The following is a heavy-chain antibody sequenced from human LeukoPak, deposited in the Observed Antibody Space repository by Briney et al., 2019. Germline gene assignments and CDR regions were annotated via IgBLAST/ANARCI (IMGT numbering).Heavy chain of an antibody. CDR2: IIPILGIA. Sequence: SVKVSCKASGGTFSSYAISWVRQAPGQGLEWMGRIIPILGIANYAQKFQGRVTITADKSTSTAYMELSSLRSEDTAVYYCARDPMKYYYESSGYYYMGWFDPWGQGTLVTVSS. D-gene: IGHD3-22*01. CDR3: ARDPMKYYYESSGYYYMGWFDP. J-gene: IGHJ5*02. V-gene: IGHV1-69*04. CDR1: GGTFSSYA.